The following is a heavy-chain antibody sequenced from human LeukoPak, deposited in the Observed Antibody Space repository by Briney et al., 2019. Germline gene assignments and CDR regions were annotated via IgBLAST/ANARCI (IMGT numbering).Heavy chain of an antibody. CDR2: INGGGDAT. J-gene: IGHJ3*01. V-gene: IGHV3-23*01. CDR1: GFTFNNNA. D-gene: IGHD2-2*01. CDR3: ARCTASCYANAFDV. Sequence: GGSLRLSCTASGFTFNNNAMSWVRQAPGKGLGWVSAINGGGDATEYTDSVKGRFTIPRDNSKNTLYLQMNSLRPEDTAVYYCARCTASCYANAFDVWGQGTLLTVSS.